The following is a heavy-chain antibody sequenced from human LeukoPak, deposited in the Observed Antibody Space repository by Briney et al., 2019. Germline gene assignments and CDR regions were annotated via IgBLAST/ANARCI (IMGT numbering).Heavy chain of an antibody. CDR3: ARLRIAAAAHGGFDY. J-gene: IGHJ4*02. Sequence: ASVKVSCKASGYILTDYYMHWVRQAPGQGLEWMGWINPNSGDTNYAQKFQGRVTMTRDTSISTVYMELSRLRSDDTAVYYCARLRIAAAAHGGFDYWGQGTLVTVSS. D-gene: IGHD6-13*01. CDR1: GYILTDYY. V-gene: IGHV1-2*02. CDR2: INPNSGDT.